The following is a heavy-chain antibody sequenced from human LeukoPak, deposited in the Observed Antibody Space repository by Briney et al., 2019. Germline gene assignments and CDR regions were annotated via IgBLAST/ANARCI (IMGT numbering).Heavy chain of an antibody. V-gene: IGHV4-4*07. CDR2: IYVGGST. Sequence: SETLSLTCTVSDGSISYYYWSWIRQPAGKGLEWIGRIYVGGSTNYSPSLKSRVSMSLDKSKNQLSLKLISVSAADTAVYYCARWHMNSQDVWGRGTAVTVS. D-gene: IGHD4-23*01. J-gene: IGHJ6*02. CDR1: DGSISYYY. CDR3: ARWHMNSQDV.